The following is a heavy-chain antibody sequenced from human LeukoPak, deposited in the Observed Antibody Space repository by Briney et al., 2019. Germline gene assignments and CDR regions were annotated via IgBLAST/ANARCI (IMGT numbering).Heavy chain of an antibody. D-gene: IGHD3-10*01. V-gene: IGHV4-34*01. CDR1: GGSFSGYY. Sequence: SETLSLTCAVYGGSFSGYYWSWIRQPPGKGLEWIGEINHSGSTNYNPSLKSRVTISVDTSKNQFSLKLSSVTAADTAVYYYARGYYYGSGSYYNWGQGTLVTVSS. CDR3: ARGYYYGSGSYYN. CDR2: INHSGST. J-gene: IGHJ4*02.